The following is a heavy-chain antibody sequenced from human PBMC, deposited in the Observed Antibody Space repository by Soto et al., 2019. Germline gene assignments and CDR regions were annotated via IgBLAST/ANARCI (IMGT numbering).Heavy chain of an antibody. D-gene: IGHD3-16*01. CDR1: GFTFSSYT. Sequence: EVQLVESGGGLVKPGGSLRLSCAAFGFTFSSYTMNWVRQAPGKGLEWVSSISSSSSYIYYADSVKGRFTISRDNAKTPLYLQMNSLGGEDTAGYYCARDRGGDLKAFDIWGQGTMVTVSS. CDR3: ARDRGGDLKAFDI. J-gene: IGHJ3*02. V-gene: IGHV3-21*01. CDR2: ISSSSSYI.